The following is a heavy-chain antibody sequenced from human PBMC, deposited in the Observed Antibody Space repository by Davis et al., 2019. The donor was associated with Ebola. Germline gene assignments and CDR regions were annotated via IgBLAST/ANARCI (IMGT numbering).Heavy chain of an antibody. CDR2: ISSSSSTI. J-gene: IGHJ4*02. Sequence: GGSLRLSCAASGFTFSDYYMSWIRQAPGKGLEWVSYISSSSSTIYYADSVKGRFTISRDNAKNSLYLQMNSLRDEDTAVYYCAREVGGYDWYFDYWGQGTLVTVSS. V-gene: IGHV3-11*04. CDR1: GFTFSDYY. D-gene: IGHD5-12*01. CDR3: AREVGGYDWYFDY.